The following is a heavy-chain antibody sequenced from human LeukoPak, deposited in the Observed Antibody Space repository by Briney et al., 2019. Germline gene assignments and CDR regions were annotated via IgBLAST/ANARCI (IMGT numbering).Heavy chain of an antibody. CDR1: GFTFSSYA. CDR3: VKDRQPPGGVIELPPLDV. J-gene: IGHJ6*02. V-gene: IGHV3-23*01. D-gene: IGHD3-16*01. Sequence: GGSLRLSCAASGFTFSSYAMSWVRRAPGKGLEWVSAISGSGGSTYYADSVKGRFTISRDNSKNTLYLQMNSLRAEDTAVYCCVKDRQPPGGVIELPPLDVWGQGTTVTVSS. CDR2: ISGSGGST.